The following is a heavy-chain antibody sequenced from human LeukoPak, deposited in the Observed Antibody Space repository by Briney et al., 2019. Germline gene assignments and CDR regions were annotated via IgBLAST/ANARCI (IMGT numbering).Heavy chain of an antibody. CDR1: GYTFTSYG. J-gene: IGHJ4*02. Sequence: GASEKVSCKASGYTFTSYGISWVRQAPGQGLEWMGWISASNGNTNYAQKLQGRVTMTTDTSTSTAYMELRSLRSDDTAVYYCARDQGALYGEGFDYWGQGTLSPSPQ. CDR2: ISASNGNT. V-gene: IGHV1-18*01. CDR3: ARDQGALYGEGFDY. D-gene: IGHD4-17*01.